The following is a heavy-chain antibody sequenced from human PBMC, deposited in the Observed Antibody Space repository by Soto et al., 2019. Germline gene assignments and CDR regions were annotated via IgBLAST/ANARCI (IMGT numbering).Heavy chain of an antibody. V-gene: IGHV4-4*07. D-gene: IGHD1-26*01. CDR2: IYTSGST. Sequence: QVQLQESGPGLVKPSETLSLTCTVSGDSMTKYYWSWIRQPAGKGLEWIGRIYTSGSTNYNPSLKSRVTMSIDTSKNQCSLKLKAVTAADTAVYYCARTVGAAYYFDFLGQGALVTVSS. J-gene: IGHJ4*02. CDR3: ARTVGAAYYFDF. CDR1: GDSMTKYY.